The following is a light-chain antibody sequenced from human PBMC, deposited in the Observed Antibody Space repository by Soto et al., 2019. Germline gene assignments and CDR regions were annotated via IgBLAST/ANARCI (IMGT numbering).Light chain of an antibody. Sequence: QSALTQPASVSGSPGQSITISCTATSSDVGSYNLVSWYQQHPGKAPKLVIYEGNKRPSGVSNRFSGSKSENTASLTISGLQAEDEADYYCGSYAGSWVFGGGTKVTVL. V-gene: IGLV2-23*01. CDR3: GSYAGSWV. J-gene: IGLJ3*02. CDR2: EGN. CDR1: SSDVGSYNL.